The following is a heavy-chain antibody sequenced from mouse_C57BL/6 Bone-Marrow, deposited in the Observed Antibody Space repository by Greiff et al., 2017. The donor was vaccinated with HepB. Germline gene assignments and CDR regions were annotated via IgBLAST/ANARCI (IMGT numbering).Heavy chain of an antibody. CDR2: ISYSGST. J-gene: IGHJ3*01. D-gene: IGHD4-1*01. CDR1: GYSITSGYD. CDR3: ARTTDKLGRAWFAY. V-gene: IGHV3-1*01. Sequence: EVQLVESGPGMVKPSQSLSLTCTVTGYSITSGYDWHWIRHFPGNKLEWMGYISYSGSTNYNPSLKSRISITHDTSKNHFFLKLNSVTTEDTATYYCARTTDKLGRAWFAYWGQGTLVTVSA.